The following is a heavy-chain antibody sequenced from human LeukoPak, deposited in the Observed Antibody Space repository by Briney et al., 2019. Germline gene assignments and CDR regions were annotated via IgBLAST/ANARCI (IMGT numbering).Heavy chain of an antibody. CDR1: GGSISSYY. D-gene: IGHD2-15*01. J-gene: IGHJ5*02. CDR2: IYYSGST. Sequence: SETLSLTCTVSGGSISSYYWSWIRQPPGKGLEWIGYIYYSGSTNYNPSLKSRVTISVDTSKNQFSLKLSSVTAADTAVYYCARVTQGILFDPWGQGTLVTVSS. V-gene: IGHV4-59*01. CDR3: ARVTQGILFDP.